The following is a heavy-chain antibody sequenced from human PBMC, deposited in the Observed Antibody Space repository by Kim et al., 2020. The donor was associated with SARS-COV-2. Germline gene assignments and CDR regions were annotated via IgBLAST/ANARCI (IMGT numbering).Heavy chain of an antibody. CDR2: ISSSGSTI. CDR3: AREPLGYCSGGSCYGGDYYYGMDV. CDR1: GFTFSSYE. J-gene: IGHJ6*02. V-gene: IGHV3-48*03. Sequence: GGSLRLSCAASGFTFSSYEMNWVRQAPGKGLEWVSYISSSGSTIYYADSVKGRFTISRDNAKNSLYLQMNSLRAEDTAVYYCAREPLGYCSGGSCYGGDYYYGMDVWGQGTTVTVSS. D-gene: IGHD2-15*01.